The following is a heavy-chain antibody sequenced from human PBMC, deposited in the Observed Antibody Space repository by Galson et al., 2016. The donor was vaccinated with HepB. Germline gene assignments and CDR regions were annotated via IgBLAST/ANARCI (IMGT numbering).Heavy chain of an antibody. D-gene: IGHD5-12*01. CDR1: GFTFSNAW. CDR2: IKSKTDGGTT. V-gene: IGHV3-15*01. CDR3: TTSGYSYGRFGY. J-gene: IGHJ4*02. Sequence: SLRLSCAASGFTFSNAWMSWVRQAPGKGLEWVGRIKSKTDGGTTDYSAPVNGGFTNSRDDSKNMLYLQLNSLKTEDTAVYYCTTSGYSYGRFGYWGQGALVTVSS.